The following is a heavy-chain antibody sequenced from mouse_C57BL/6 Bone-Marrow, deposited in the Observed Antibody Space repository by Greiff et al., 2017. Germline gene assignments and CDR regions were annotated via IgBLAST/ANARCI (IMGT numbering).Heavy chain of an antibody. CDR1: GYTFTSYW. Sequence: QVQLKQPGTELVKPGASVKLSCKASGYTFTSYWMHWVKQRPGQGLEWIGNINPSNGGTNYNEKFKSKATLTVDKSSSTAYLQRSSLTSENSAVYYCARLGRYYFDYWGQGTTLTVSS. CDR2: INPSNGGT. V-gene: IGHV1-53*01. D-gene: IGHD4-1*01. J-gene: IGHJ2*01. CDR3: ARLGRYYFDY.